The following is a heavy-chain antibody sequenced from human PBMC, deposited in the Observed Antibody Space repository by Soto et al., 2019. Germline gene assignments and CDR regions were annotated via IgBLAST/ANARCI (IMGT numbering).Heavy chain of an antibody. CDR1: GFTFSSYE. V-gene: IGHV3-48*03. Sequence: EVQLVESGGGLVQPGGSLRLSCAASGFTFSSYEMNWVRQAPGKGLEWVSYISSSGSTIYYADSVKGRFTISRDNAKNSLYLQMNSLRAEDTAVYYCAREGAAADLYYFDYWGQGTLVTVSS. D-gene: IGHD6-13*01. J-gene: IGHJ4*02. CDR3: AREGAAADLYYFDY. CDR2: ISSSGSTI.